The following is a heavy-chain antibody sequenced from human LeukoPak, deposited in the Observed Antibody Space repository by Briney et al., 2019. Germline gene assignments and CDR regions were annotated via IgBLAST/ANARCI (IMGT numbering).Heavy chain of an antibody. CDR1: GFTFSSYS. CDR2: ISSSSSYI. V-gene: IGHV3-21*01. J-gene: IGHJ4*02. CDR3: ARERSPRAYFDY. Sequence: GGSLRLSCAASGFTFSSYSMNWVRQAPGKGLEWLSSISSSSSYIYYADSVKGRFTISRDNAKNSLYLQMNSLRAEDTAVYYCARERSPRAYFDYWGQGTLVTVSS.